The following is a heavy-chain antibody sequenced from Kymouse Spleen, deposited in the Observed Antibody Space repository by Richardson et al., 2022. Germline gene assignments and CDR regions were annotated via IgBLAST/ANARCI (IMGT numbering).Heavy chain of an antibody. D-gene: IGHD3-10*01. J-gene: IGHJ2*01. V-gene: IGHV4-34*01. Sequence: QVQLQQWGAGLLKPSETLSLTCAVYGGSFSGYYWSWIRQPPGKGLEWIGEINHSGSTNYNPSLKSRVTISVDTSKNQFSLKLSSVTAADTAVYYCASMVRGVRYFDLWGRGTLVTVSS. CDR1: GGSFSGYY. CDR2: INHSGST. CDR3: ASMVRGVRYFDL.